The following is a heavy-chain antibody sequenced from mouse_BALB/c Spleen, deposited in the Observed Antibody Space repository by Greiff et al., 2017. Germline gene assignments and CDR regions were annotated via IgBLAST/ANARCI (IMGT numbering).Heavy chain of an antibody. CDR1: GFTFSSFG. J-gene: IGHJ1*01. V-gene: IGHV5-17*02. D-gene: IGHD1-1*01. CDR3: ARYGSSWYFDV. Sequence: EVKLVESGGGLVQPGGSRKLSCAASGFTFSSFGMHWVRQAPEKGLEWVAYISSGSSTIYYADTVKGRFTISRDNPKNTLFLQMTSLRSEDTAMYYCARYGSSWYFDVWGAGTTVTVSS. CDR2: ISSGSSTI.